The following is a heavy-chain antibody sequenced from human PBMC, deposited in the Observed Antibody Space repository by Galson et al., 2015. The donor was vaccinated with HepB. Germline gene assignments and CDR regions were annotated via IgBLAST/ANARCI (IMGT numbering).Heavy chain of an antibody. J-gene: IGHJ6*03. CDR3: ARGSWYCSSSSCFTFGWARGYYYMDV. Sequence: ETLSLTCTVSGGSINSYYWSWIRQPPGKGLEWIGYIYYSGNTNHNPSLKSRVTISVDMSKKEFSLKLTSVTAADTAVYYCARGSWYCSSSSCFTFGWARGYYYMDVWGKGSTVTVSS. V-gene: IGHV4-59*12. CDR1: GGSINSYY. CDR2: IYYSGNT. D-gene: IGHD2-2*02.